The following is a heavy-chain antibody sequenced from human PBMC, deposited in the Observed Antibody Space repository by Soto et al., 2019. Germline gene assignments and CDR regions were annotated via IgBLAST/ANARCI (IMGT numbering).Heavy chain of an antibody. V-gene: IGHV3-23*01. CDR2: ISGSGGST. J-gene: IGHJ6*02. Sequence: GGSLRLSCAASGFTFSSYAMSWVRQAPGKGLEWDSAISGSGGSTYYADSVKGRFTISRDNSKNTLYLQMNSLRAEDTAVYYCAKGYCSGGSCSDPYYYYGMDVWGQGTTVTVSS. D-gene: IGHD2-15*01. CDR1: GFTFSSYA. CDR3: AKGYCSGGSCSDPYYYYGMDV.